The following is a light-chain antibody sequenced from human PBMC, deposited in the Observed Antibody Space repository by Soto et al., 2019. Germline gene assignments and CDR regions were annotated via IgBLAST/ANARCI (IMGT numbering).Light chain of an antibody. CDR2: GAS. CDR3: QQYGSSPPVT. J-gene: IGKJ1*01. V-gene: IGKV3-20*01. Sequence: EIVLTQSPGTLSLSPGERATLSCRANQSVSSSYLAWYQQKPGQAPRLLIYGASSRATGIPDRFSGSGSGTDFTLTISRLEPEDFAVYYCQQYGSSPPVTFGQGTKVDLK. CDR1: QSVSSSY.